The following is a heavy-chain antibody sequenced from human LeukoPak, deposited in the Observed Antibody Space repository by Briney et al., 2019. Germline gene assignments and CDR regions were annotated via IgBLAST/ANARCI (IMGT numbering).Heavy chain of an antibody. V-gene: IGHV3-30*03. CDR2: ISYDGSNK. D-gene: IGHD3-22*01. J-gene: IGHJ4*02. CDR1: GFTFSSYG. CDR3: AGNKGITMIVV. Sequence: GRSLRLSCAASGFTFSSYGMHWVRQAPGKGLEWVAVISYDGSNKYYADSVKGRFTISRDNSKNTLYLRMNSLRAEDTAVYYCAGNKGITMIVVWGQGTLVTVSS.